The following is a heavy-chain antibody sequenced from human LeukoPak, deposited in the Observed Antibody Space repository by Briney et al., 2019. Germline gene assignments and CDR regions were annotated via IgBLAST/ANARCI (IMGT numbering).Heavy chain of an antibody. CDR2: IYTSGST. V-gene: IGHV4-4*07. D-gene: IGHD3-10*01. CDR3: ARASRQYGSGSSYYYYYYMDV. Sequence: SETLSLTCTVSGGSISSYSWSWIRQPAGKGLEWIGRIYTSGSTNYNPSLKSRVTMSVDTSKNQFSLKLSSVTAADTAVYYCARASRQYGSGSSYYYYYYMDVWGKGTTVTVSS. J-gene: IGHJ6*03. CDR1: GGSISSYS.